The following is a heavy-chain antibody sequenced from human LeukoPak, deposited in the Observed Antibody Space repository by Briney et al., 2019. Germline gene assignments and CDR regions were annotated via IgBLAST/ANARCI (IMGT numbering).Heavy chain of an antibody. CDR2: IIPIFGTA. CDR1: GGTFSSYA. Sequence: VASVKVSCKASGGTFSSYAISWVRQAPGQGLEWMGGIIPIFGTANYAQKFQGRVTITADESTSTAYMELSSLRSEDTAVYYCARDSGHGDYVPFDYWGRGTLVTVSS. J-gene: IGHJ4*02. D-gene: IGHD4-17*01. CDR3: ARDSGHGDYVPFDY. V-gene: IGHV1-69*01.